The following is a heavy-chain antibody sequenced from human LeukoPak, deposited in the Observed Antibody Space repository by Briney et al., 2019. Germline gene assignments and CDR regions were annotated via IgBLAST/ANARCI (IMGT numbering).Heavy chain of an antibody. V-gene: IGHV4-34*01. CDR2: INHSGST. CDR1: GGSFSGYY. Sequence: SETLSLTCAVYGGSFSGYYWSWIRQPPGKGLEWIGEINHSGSTNYNPSLKSRVTISVDTSKNRFSLKLSSVTAADTAVYFCARKNDYGDYFDAFDMWGRGTMVTVSS. J-gene: IGHJ3*02. D-gene: IGHD4-17*01. CDR3: ARKNDYGDYFDAFDM.